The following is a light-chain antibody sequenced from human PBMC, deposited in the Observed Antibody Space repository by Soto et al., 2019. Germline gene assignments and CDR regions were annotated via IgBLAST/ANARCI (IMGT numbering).Light chain of an antibody. CDR3: HHYGTSRT. J-gene: IGKJ1*01. V-gene: IGKV3-20*01. Sequence: EIVLTQSPGTLSLSPGERATLSCRASQSVSSFYLGWYQQKPGQAPRLLIFDASTRATGIPDRFTGSGSGTDFTLTVNRLEPEDFAVYYCHHYGTSRTFGQGTK. CDR1: QSVSSFY. CDR2: DAS.